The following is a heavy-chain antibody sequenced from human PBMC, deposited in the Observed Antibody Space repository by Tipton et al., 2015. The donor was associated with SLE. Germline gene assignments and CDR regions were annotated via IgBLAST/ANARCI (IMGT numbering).Heavy chain of an antibody. CDR2: IYHSGST. V-gene: IGHV4-38-2*02. D-gene: IGHD6-19*01. Sequence: GLVKPSETLSLTCTVSGDSISGHYRSWIRQPPGKGLEWIGSIYHSGSTYYNPSLKSRVTISVDTSKNQFSLKLSSVTAADTAVYYCARRRGSSGWSNNWFDPWGQGTLVTVSS. CDR1: GDSISGHY. J-gene: IGHJ5*02. CDR3: ARRRGSSGWSNNWFDP.